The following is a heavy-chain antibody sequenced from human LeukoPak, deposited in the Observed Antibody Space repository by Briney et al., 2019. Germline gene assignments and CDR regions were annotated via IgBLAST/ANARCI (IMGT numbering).Heavy chain of an antibody. D-gene: IGHD6-19*01. V-gene: IGHV4-39*07. J-gene: IGHJ4*02. CDR3: ARGSSGWYSHLGY. CDR1: GGSIGTSSYY. CDR2: IYYSGGT. Sequence: SETLSLTCTVSGGSIGTSSYYWGWTRQPPGKGLEWIGTIYYSGGTFYNPSLKSRVTISVDTSKNQFSLKLNSVTAADTAVYYCARGSSGWYSHLGYWGQGTLVTVSS.